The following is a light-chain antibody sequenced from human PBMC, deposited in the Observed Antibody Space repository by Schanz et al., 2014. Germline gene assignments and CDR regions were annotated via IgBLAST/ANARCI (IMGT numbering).Light chain of an antibody. Sequence: IVMTQSPASLSVSPGEGVTLSCRASQSVNSIYFAWYQQKPGQAPRLLIYGASSRATGIPDRFSGSGSGTDFTLTISGLEPEDFAVYYCQQYGSSPLTFGGGTNVEIK. J-gene: IGKJ4*01. CDR1: QSVNSIY. CDR3: QQYGSSPLT. CDR2: GAS. V-gene: IGKV3-20*01.